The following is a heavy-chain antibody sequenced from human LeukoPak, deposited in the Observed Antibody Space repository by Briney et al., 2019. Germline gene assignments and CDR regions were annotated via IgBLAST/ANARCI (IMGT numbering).Heavy chain of an antibody. CDR2: ISYDGSNK. V-gene: IGHV3-30*04. CDR1: GFTFSSYA. Sequence: GGSLRLSCAASGFTFSSYAMHWVRQAPGKGLGWVAVISYDGSNKYYADSVKGRFTISRDNSKNTLYLQMNSLRAEDTAVYYCAREGTYGDLDYWGQGTLVTVSS. CDR3: AREGTYGDLDY. D-gene: IGHD4-17*01. J-gene: IGHJ4*02.